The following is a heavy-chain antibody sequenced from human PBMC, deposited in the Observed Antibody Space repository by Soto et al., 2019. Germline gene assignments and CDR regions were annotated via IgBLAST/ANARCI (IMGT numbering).Heavy chain of an antibody. Sequence: SETLSLTCTVSGGSIISSSYYWVWIRQAPGKGLEWIGSIYYSGSTYYNPSLKSRVTISVDTSKNQFSLKLSSVTAADTAVYYCARHEVAASQYYYYMDVWGKGTTVTVS. D-gene: IGHD2-15*01. CDR2: IYYSGST. J-gene: IGHJ6*03. CDR1: GGSIISSSYY. V-gene: IGHV4-39*01. CDR3: ARHEVAASQYYYYMDV.